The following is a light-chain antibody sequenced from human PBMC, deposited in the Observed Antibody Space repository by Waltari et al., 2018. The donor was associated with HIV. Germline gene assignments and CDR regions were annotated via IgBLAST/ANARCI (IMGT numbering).Light chain of an antibody. CDR3: SSYTSSSTLYVV. CDR2: EVS. J-gene: IGLJ2*01. V-gene: IGLV2-14*01. Sequence: QSALTQPASVSGSPGQSITISCTGTSSDVGGYNYVSWYQQHPGKAPKLMIYEVSNRPYGVSNRFSGSKSGNTASLTISGLQAEDEADYYCSSYTSSSTLYVVFGGGTKLTVL. CDR1: SSDVGGYNY.